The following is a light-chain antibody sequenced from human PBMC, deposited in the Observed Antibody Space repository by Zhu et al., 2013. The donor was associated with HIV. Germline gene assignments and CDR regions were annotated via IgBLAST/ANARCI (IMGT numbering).Light chain of an antibody. CDR1: QSVSSY. CDR2: DAS. Sequence: EIVLTQSPATLSLSPGERATLSCRASQSVSSYLAWYQQKPGQAPRLLIYDASNRATGIPARFSGSGSGTDFTLTISSLQSEDFAVYYCQQRADWPLFTFGPGTTVDIK. J-gene: IGKJ3*01. CDR3: QQRADWPLFT. V-gene: IGKV3-11*01.